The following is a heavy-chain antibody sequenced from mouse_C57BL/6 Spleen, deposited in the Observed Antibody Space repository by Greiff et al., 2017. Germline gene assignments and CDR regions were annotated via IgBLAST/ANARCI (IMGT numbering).Heavy chain of an antibody. V-gene: IGHV1-64*01. CDR3: ARTTVVAKDWFAY. Sequence: VQLQQPGAELVKPGASVKLSCKASGYTFTSYWMHWVKQRPGQGLEWIGMIHPNSGSTNYNEKFKSKATLTVDKSSSTAYMQLSSLTSEDSAVYYCARTTVVAKDWFAYWGQGTLVTVSA. CDR1: GYTFTSYW. CDR2: IHPNSGST. J-gene: IGHJ3*01. D-gene: IGHD1-1*01.